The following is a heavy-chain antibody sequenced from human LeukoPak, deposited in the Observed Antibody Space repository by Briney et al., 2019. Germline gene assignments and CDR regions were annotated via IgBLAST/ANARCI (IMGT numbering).Heavy chain of an antibody. CDR1: GFSFRKYD. Sequence: GGSLRLSCAASGFSFRKYDMHWVRQIIGGGLEWVSGIGTLADTFYSDSAKGRFTISRNNGRNSLYLQMNNLGADDTAIYYCVRDQTIDSRPGPSDPSDVWGQGTIVTVSS. V-gene: IGHV3-13*01. CDR3: VRDQTIDSRPGPSDPSDV. D-gene: IGHD6-6*01. CDR2: IGTLADT. J-gene: IGHJ3*01.